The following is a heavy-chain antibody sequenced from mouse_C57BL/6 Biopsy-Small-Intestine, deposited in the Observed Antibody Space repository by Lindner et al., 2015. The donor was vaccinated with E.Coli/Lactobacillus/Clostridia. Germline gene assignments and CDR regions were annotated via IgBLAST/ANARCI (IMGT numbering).Heavy chain of an antibody. J-gene: IGHJ4*01. CDR1: GDTFINSV. D-gene: IGHD2-5*01. CDR2: ILPVFGAA. V-gene: IGHV1-79*01. CDR3: ASGDSNYLGDDN. Sequence: SVKVSCKASGDTFINSVFNWVRQAPGQGLEWMGGILPVFGAAHYAQKFQDRVTITADKLTSTAYMGLSSLRSDDTGVYFCASGDSNYLGDDNWGQGTQVTVSS.